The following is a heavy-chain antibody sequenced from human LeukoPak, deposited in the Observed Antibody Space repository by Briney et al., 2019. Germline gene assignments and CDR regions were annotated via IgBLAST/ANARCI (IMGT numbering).Heavy chain of an antibody. CDR2: IKPDATEK. V-gene: IGHV3-7*01. CDR1: GFSFTTSW. J-gene: IGHJ3*02. Sequence: GGSLRLSCAASGFSFTTSWMSWVRQAPGKGLEWVANIKPDATEKHYVYSVRGRFTISRDHAQNSLSLEMSSLRAEDTAVYYCARGVWSSRNAFDIWGQGTMVTVSS. CDR3: ARGVWSSRNAFDI. D-gene: IGHD1-14*01.